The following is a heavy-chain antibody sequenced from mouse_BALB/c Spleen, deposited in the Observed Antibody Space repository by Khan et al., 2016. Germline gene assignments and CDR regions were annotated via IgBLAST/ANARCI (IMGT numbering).Heavy chain of an antibody. Sequence: QVQLQQSGAELVRPGTSVKVSCKASGYAFTNYLIEWVKQRPGQGLEWIGVFNPGSGGTNYNEQFKGKATLTAVKSSSTASMQLSSLTSDDSAVYFCARGYDWYFDVWGAGTTVTVSS. CDR2: FNPGSGGT. CDR1: GYAFTNYL. V-gene: IGHV1-54*01. CDR3: ARGYDWYFDV. D-gene: IGHD2-14*01. J-gene: IGHJ1*01.